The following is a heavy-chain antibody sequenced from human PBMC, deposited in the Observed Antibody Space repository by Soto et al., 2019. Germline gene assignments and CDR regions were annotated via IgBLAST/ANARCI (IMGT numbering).Heavy chain of an antibody. CDR3: ARDPHPYYDFWSASGSQTYYYYGMDV. CDR1: GGTFSSYA. Sequence: SVQVSCKASGGTFSSYAISWVRQAPGQGLEWMGGIIPIFGTANYAQKFQGRVTITADKSTSTAYMELSSLRSEDTAVYYCARDPHPYYDFWSASGSQTYYYYGMDVWGQGTTVTVSS. CDR2: IIPIFGTA. D-gene: IGHD3-3*01. V-gene: IGHV1-69*06. J-gene: IGHJ6*02.